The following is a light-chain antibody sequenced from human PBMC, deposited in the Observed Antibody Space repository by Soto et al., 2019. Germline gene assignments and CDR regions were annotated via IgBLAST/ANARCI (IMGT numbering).Light chain of an antibody. V-gene: IGKV3-20*01. Sequence: EIVLTQSPGTLSLSPGERATLSCRASQSVSSSYLAWYQQKPGQAPRLLIYGASSRATGIPDKFSGSGSETDFALTISRVEPEESAVYYCQQYGSSSWTFGQGTKVEIK. J-gene: IGKJ1*01. CDR1: QSVSSSY. CDR3: QQYGSSSWT. CDR2: GAS.